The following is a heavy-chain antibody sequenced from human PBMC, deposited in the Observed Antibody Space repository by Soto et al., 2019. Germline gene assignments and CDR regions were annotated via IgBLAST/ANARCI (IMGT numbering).Heavy chain of an antibody. CDR2: INSDGSST. CDR1: GFTFSSYW. V-gene: IGHV3-74*01. Sequence: GGSLRLSCAASGFTFSSYWMHWVRQAPGKGLVWVSRINSDGSSTSYADSVKGRFTISRDNAKNTLYLQMNSLRAEDTAVYYCARVPGIAADYYYYGMDVWGQGTTVTVSS. CDR3: ARVPGIAADYYYYGMDV. D-gene: IGHD6-13*01. J-gene: IGHJ6*02.